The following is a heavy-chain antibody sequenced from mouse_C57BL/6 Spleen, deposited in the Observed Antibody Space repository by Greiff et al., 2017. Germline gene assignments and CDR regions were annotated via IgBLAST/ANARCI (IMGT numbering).Heavy chain of an antibody. CDR3: ASYAWFAY. D-gene: IGHD1-1*02. Sequence: VQLQQPGAELVKPGASVKLSCKASGYTFTSYWMQWVKQRPGQGLEWIGEIDPSDSYTNYNQKFKGKATLTVDTSSSTAYMQLSSLTSEASAVYYCASYAWFAYWGQGTLVTVSA. CDR2: IDPSDSYT. J-gene: IGHJ3*01. CDR1: GYTFTSYW. V-gene: IGHV1-50*01.